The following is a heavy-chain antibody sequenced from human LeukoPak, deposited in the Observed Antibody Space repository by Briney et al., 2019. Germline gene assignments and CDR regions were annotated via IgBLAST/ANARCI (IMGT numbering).Heavy chain of an antibody. CDR1: GGSTSSYY. CDR3: ARDRDCSDGSCYSGFGY. D-gene: IGHD2-15*01. Sequence: SETLSLTCTVSGGSTSSYYWSWIRQPAGKGLEWIGRIYTSGSTNYNPPLKSRVTMSVDTSKNQFSLKLSSVTAADTAVYYCARDRDCSDGSCYSGFGYWGQGTLVTVSS. V-gene: IGHV4-4*07. CDR2: IYTSGST. J-gene: IGHJ4*02.